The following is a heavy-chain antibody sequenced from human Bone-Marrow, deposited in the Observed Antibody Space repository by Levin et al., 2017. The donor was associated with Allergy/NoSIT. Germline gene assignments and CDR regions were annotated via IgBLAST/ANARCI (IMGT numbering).Heavy chain of an antibody. Sequence: PGGSLRLSCVASGFNFKDEGMHWVRQAPGKGLEWVALIWYDGKNQYYGDSVKGRFTISRDNSKNTLYLQMNSLRTEDTAVYYCVKDKGYCSSTACYGRVGMDVWGQGTTVNVFS. CDR3: VKDKGYCSSTACYGRVGMDV. CDR2: IWYDGKNQ. J-gene: IGHJ6*02. CDR1: GFNFKDEG. D-gene: IGHD2-2*01. V-gene: IGHV3-33*06.